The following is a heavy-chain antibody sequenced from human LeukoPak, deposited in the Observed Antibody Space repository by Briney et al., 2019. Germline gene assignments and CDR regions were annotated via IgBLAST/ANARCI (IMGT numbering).Heavy chain of an antibody. J-gene: IGHJ4*02. V-gene: IGHV3-33*06. CDR2: IWYGGSNK. D-gene: IGHD4-11*01. CDR3: AKGGYSDFKVVY. Sequence: GGSLRLSCAASGFTFSSYGMHWVRQAPGKGLEWVAVIWYGGSNKYYADSVKGRFTISRDNSKNTLYLQMNSLRAEDTAVYYCAKGGYSDFKVVYWGQGTLVTVSS. CDR1: GFTFSSYG.